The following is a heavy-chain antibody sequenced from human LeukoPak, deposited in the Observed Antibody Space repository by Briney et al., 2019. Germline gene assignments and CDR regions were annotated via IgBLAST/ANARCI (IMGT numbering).Heavy chain of an antibody. CDR1: GFTFNTYA. V-gene: IGHV3-33*08. CDR3: ARDLLLWFGELSGDSDY. J-gene: IGHJ4*02. D-gene: IGHD3-10*01. Sequence: PGRSLRLSCAASGFTFNTYAMHWVRQAPGKGLEWVAVIWYDGSHKYYADSVKGRLTISRDNSKNTLHLQMNSLRAEDTAVYYCARDLLLWFGELSGDSDYWGQGTLVTVSS. CDR2: IWYDGSHK.